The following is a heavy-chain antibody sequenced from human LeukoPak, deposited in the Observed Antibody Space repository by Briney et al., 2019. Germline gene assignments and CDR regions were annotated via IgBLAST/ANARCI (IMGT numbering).Heavy chain of an antibody. CDR3: ARHKSSWYAFDI. V-gene: IGHV5-51*01. Sequence: GQSLKIPCTGPAYSFTRSRLAWVRQLPGKGLERMGIIYPGDPDTRYSPSFQGQVPISADQSISTAYLQWSSLKASDTAMYYCARHKSSWYAFDIWGQGTMVTVSS. D-gene: IGHD6-13*01. J-gene: IGHJ3*02. CDR2: IYPGDPDT. CDR1: AYSFTRSR.